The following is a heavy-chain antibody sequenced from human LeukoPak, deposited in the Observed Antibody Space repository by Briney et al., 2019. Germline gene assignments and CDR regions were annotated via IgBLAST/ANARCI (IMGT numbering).Heavy chain of an antibody. Sequence: PGGSLRLSCVASGFTFSNYWMLWVRQARGKGVILVSLISTDGKSTRYAESVKGPFTISRDNAKNALYLQMDILTVEDTALYFCVRDYQFIQEVWGQGTTVTVSS. V-gene: IGHV3-74*01. CDR3: VRDYQFIQEV. CDR1: GFTFSNYW. CDR2: ISTDGKST. J-gene: IGHJ6*02. D-gene: IGHD2-2*01.